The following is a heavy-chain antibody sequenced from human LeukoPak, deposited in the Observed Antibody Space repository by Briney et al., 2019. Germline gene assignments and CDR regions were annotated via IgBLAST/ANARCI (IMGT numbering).Heavy chain of an antibody. J-gene: IGHJ5*02. CDR2: IYYSGTT. Sequence: PSETLSLTCTVSGGSISSYYWSWIRQPPGKGLEWIGYIYYSGTTNYSPSLKSRVTISVDTSKNQFSLKLSSVTAADTAEYYCARGEAPYSSSWSIGFDPWGQGTLVTVSS. CDR1: GGSISSYY. D-gene: IGHD6-13*01. V-gene: IGHV4-59*01. CDR3: ARGEAPYSSSWSIGFDP.